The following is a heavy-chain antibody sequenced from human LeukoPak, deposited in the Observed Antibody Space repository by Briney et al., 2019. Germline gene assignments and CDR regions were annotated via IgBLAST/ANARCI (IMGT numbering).Heavy chain of an antibody. V-gene: IGHV3-7*01. CDR2: IKQDGSEK. D-gene: IGHD2-15*01. Sequence: PGGSLRLSCAASGFTFSSYWMSWVRQAPGKGLEWVANIKQDGSEKYYVDSVKGRFTISRDNAKNSLYLQMNSLRAEDTAVYYCARGGPDCSGGSCYSDLFDYWGQGTLVTVSS. J-gene: IGHJ4*02. CDR1: GFTFSSYW. CDR3: ARGGPDCSGGSCYSDLFDY.